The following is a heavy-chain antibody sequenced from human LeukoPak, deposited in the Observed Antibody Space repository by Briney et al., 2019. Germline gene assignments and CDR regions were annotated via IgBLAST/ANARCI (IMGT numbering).Heavy chain of an antibody. D-gene: IGHD3-22*01. CDR3: ARGRGSSGYLNQGY. J-gene: IGHJ4*02. Sequence: GGSLRLSCAASGFTFSSYEMNWVRQAPGKGLEWVSYISSSGSTIYYADSVKGRFTISRDNAKNSLYLQMNSLRAEDTAVYYCARGRGSSGYLNQGYWGQGTLVTVSS. CDR2: ISSSGSTI. CDR1: GFTFSSYE. V-gene: IGHV3-48*03.